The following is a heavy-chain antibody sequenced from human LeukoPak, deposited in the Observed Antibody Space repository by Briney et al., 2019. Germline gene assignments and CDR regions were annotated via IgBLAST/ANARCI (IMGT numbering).Heavy chain of an antibody. Sequence: PGGSLRLSCAASGFTFSSYAMSWVRQAPGKGLEWVSAISGSGGSTYYADSVKGRFTISRDNSKNTLYLQMNSLRAEDTAVYYCAKGLVWNDYGDYVDWFDPWGQGTLVTVSS. V-gene: IGHV3-23*01. CDR3: AKGLVWNDYGDYVDWFDP. CDR2: ISGSGGST. D-gene: IGHD4-17*01. CDR1: GFTFSSYA. J-gene: IGHJ5*02.